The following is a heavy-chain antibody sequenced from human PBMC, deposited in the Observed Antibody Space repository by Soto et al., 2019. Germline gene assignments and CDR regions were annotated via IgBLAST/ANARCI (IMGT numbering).Heavy chain of an antibody. D-gene: IGHD1-26*01. CDR3: ARVGRNCYYYYGMDV. Sequence: ASVKVSCKASGYTFTSYYMHWVRQAPGQGLEWMGIINPSGGSTSYAQKFQGRVTMTRDTSTSTVYMELSSLRSEDTAVYYCARVGRNCYYYYGMDVWGQGTTVTVSS. CDR1: GYTFTSYY. J-gene: IGHJ6*02. CDR2: INPSGGST. V-gene: IGHV1-46*01.